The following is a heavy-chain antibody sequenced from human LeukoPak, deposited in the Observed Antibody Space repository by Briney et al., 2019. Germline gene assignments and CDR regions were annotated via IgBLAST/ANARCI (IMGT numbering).Heavy chain of an antibody. Sequence: PSETLSLTCTVSGGSISSSGYYWGRIRQPPGKGLEWIGSINYGGSTYYNPSLKSRVIISVDTSKNQFSLKLSSVTAADTAVYYCARSRPTTRDGYSLFDYWGQGTLVTVSS. D-gene: IGHD5-24*01. V-gene: IGHV4-39*07. CDR2: INYGGST. CDR1: GGSISSSGYY. CDR3: ARSRPTTRDGYSLFDY. J-gene: IGHJ4*02.